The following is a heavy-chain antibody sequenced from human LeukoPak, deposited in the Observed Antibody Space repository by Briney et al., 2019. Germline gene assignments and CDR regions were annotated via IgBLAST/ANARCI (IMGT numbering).Heavy chain of an antibody. V-gene: IGHV3-33*01. D-gene: IGHD2-2*01. J-gene: IGHJ6*02. CDR2: IWYDGSNK. Sequence: HAGGSLRLSCAASGFTFSSYGMHWVRQAPGKGLEWVAVIWYDGSNKYYADSEKGRSTISRDNSKNTLYLQMNSLRAEDTAVYYCARDRGYCSSTSCYAQYYYYGMDVWGQGTTVTVSS. CDR3: ARDRGYCSSTSCYAQYYYYGMDV. CDR1: GFTFSSYG.